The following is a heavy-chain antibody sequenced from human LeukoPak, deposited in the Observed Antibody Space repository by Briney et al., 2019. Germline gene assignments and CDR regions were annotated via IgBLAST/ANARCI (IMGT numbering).Heavy chain of an antibody. V-gene: IGHV3-23*01. CDR3: AKRPGSGSRFVDY. D-gene: IGHD3-10*01. CDR1: GLTFSAYA. CDR2: ITGGGGAT. Sequence: GGSLRLSCAASGLTFSAYAMTWVRQAPWRGLEWVSAITGGGGATYYVDSVKGRFTISRDNSKNTLYLQMNSLRAEDTAVYYCAKRPGSGSRFVDYWGQGTLVTVSS. J-gene: IGHJ4*02.